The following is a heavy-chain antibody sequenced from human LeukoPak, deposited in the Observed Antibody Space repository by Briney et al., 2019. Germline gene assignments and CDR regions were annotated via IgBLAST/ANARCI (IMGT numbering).Heavy chain of an antibody. CDR1: GFTFSSYA. Sequence: PGGSLRLSCAASGFTFSSYAMTWVRQAPGKGLEWVSTISGNGVVTYYADSVKGRFTTSRDISKSTLYLQMSSLRAEDTAVYYCAKGFGSGRLFDYWGQGTLVTVSS. J-gene: IGHJ4*02. V-gene: IGHV3-23*01. CDR2: ISGNGVVT. D-gene: IGHD3-10*01. CDR3: AKGFGSGRLFDY.